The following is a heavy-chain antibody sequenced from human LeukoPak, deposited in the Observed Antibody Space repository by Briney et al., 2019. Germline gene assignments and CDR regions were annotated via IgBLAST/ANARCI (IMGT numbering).Heavy chain of an antibody. CDR3: SRNGGPYYFDS. V-gene: IGHV1-69*05. D-gene: IGHD2-8*01. Sequence: ASVKVSCKAPGGTFNSYVISWVHQAPGQGLEWMGGSVPFFGTANYAQKFQGRVTLTRDESTSTAYMELNNLRYEDTAVYFSSRNGGPYYFDSWGQGTLVTVSS. CDR2: SVPFFGTA. J-gene: IGHJ4*02. CDR1: GGTFNSYV.